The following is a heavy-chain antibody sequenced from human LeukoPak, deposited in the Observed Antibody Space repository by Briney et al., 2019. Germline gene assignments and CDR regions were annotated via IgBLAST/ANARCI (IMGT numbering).Heavy chain of an antibody. CDR3: ARGISYYERSGTHGYFDY. V-gene: IGHV3-74*01. D-gene: IGHD3-22*01. CDR1: GFSFSNYW. CDR2: ISGHASST. Sequence: PGGSLRPSCAVSGFSFSNYWMHWVRQVPGKGLVWVSRISGHASSTSYADSVKGRFTISRDNAKNTLYLQMDSLSAEDTAVYYCARGISYYERSGTHGYFDYWGQGTLVPVSS. J-gene: IGHJ4*02.